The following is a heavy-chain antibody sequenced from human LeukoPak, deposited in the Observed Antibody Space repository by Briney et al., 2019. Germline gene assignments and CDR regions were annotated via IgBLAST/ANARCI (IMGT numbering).Heavy chain of an antibody. CDR2: INHSGST. V-gene: IGHV4-38-2*01. CDR1: GYIITSGYY. J-gene: IGHJ4*02. Sequence: SETLSLTCAVSGYIITSGYYWGWIRQPPGKGLEWIGSINHSGSTYYNPSLKTRVTISVDTSKNQFSLKLSSVTAADTAVYYCARLYLRDHCSSTSCYGLYFDYWGQGTLVTVSS. D-gene: IGHD2-2*01. CDR3: ARLYLRDHCSSTSCYGLYFDY.